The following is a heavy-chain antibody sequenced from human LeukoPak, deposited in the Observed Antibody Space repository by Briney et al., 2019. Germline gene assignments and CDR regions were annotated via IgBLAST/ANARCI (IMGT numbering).Heavy chain of an antibody. D-gene: IGHD3-16*01. V-gene: IGHV4-59*01. J-gene: IGHJ6*03. CDR3: ARETSQKGAHYMDV. CDR2: IYYSGST. CDR1: GGSFSGYY. Sequence: TSETLSLTCAAYGGSFSGYYWSWIRQPPGKGLKWIGYIYYSGSTSYSPSLRSRVTISVDTSKNQFSLKLSSVTAADTAVYYCARETSQKGAHYMDVWGKGTTVTISS.